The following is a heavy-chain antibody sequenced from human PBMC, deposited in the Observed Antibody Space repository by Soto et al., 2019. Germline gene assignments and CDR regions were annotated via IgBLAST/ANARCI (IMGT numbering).Heavy chain of an antibody. V-gene: IGHV1-18*01. Sequence: QAQLVQSGPEVKKPGASVKVSCKASGYRFTSYGISWVRQAPGQGLEWLGWISAYDDNTKYAQTLQGRVSMSTDTSTRTDYMELRSLRTDDTAMYYCARGGYYDSSGSRNYPYYVMNVWGQGTTVTVSS. D-gene: IGHD3-22*01. CDR1: GYRFTSYG. J-gene: IGHJ6*02. CDR3: ARGGYYDSSGSRNYPYYVMNV. CDR2: ISAYDDNT.